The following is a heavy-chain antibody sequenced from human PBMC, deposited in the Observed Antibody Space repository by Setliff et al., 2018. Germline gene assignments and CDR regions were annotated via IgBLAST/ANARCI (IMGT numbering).Heavy chain of an antibody. J-gene: IGHJ4*02. V-gene: IGHV1-69*05. D-gene: IGHD5-12*01. CDR1: GGTFRNYG. CDR3: AREAPGYNYNDYFDY. Sequence: GASVNVSCKATGGTFRNYGISWVRQAPGQGLEWMGGTIPMFGTTNYAQKFQGRVTVITDESTSTAYMELSSLKSEDTAMYYCAREAPGYNYNDYFDYWGQGTLVTVSS. CDR2: TIPMFGTT.